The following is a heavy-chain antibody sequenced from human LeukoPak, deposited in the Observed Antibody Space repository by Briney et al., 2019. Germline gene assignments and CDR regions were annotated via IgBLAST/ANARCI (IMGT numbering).Heavy chain of an antibody. CDR1: GGSIISSNYY. Sequence: SETLSLTCTVSGGSIISSNYYWGWIRQPPGKGLEWIGSIYYSGSTYYNPSLKSRVTISVDTSKNQFSLKLSSVTAADTAVYYCARVLAAAGIFDYWGQGTLVTVSS. CDR2: IYYSGST. V-gene: IGHV4-39*07. J-gene: IGHJ4*02. CDR3: ARVLAAAGIFDY. D-gene: IGHD6-13*01.